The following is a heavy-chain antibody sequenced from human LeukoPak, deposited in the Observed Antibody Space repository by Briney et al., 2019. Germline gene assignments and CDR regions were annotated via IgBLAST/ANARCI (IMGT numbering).Heavy chain of an antibody. V-gene: IGHV4-59*08. CDR2: IYYSGST. CDR3: ARHGASGGYLYYFDY. Sequence: SETLSLTCAVSGTSLSSYCWSWIRQTPGKGLEWIGYIYYSGSTNYNPSLKSRVTISVDTSKNQFSLKLSSVTAADTAVYFCARHGASGGYLYYFDYWGQGTLVTVSS. CDR1: GTSLSSYC. D-gene: IGHD1-26*01. J-gene: IGHJ4*02.